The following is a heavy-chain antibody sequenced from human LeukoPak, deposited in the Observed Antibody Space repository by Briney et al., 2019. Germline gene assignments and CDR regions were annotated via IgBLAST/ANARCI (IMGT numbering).Heavy chain of an antibody. CDR1: GFTFENYA. J-gene: IGHJ3*02. V-gene: IGHV3-23*01. D-gene: IGHD1-26*01. CDR3: AKDCRGSRFHDAFDI. Sequence: GGSLRLSCAASGFTFENYAMSWVRQAPGKGLEWVSAISGSGGSTYYADSVKGRFTISRDNSKNTLYLQMNSLRAEDTAVYYCAKDCRGSRFHDAFDIWGQGTMVTVSS. CDR2: ISGSGGST.